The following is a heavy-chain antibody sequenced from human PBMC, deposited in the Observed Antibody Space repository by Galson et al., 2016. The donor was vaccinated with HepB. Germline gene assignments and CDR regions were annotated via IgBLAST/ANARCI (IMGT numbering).Heavy chain of an antibody. J-gene: IGHJ4*02. CDR1: GGSISSYS. CDR3: AREGRWGSSWFLY. V-gene: IGHV4-59*01. CDR2: IYYSGST. Sequence: SETLSLTCTVSGGSISSYSWSWIRQPPGKGLEWIGYIYYSGSTNYNPFLKSRVTISVDTSKNQFSLKLSSVTAADTAVYYCAREGRWGSSWFLYWGQGTLVTVSS. D-gene: IGHD6-13*01.